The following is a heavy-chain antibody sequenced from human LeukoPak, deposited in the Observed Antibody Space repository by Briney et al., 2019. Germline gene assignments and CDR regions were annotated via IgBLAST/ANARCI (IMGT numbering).Heavy chain of an antibody. Sequence: SETLSLTCAVYGGSFSGYYWSWIRQPPGKGLELIGEINHSGSTNDNPSLKSRVTISVDTSKNPFSLKRSSVTAADTAVYYCARIKGVFGVVSYYYGMDVWGQGTTVTVSS. V-gene: IGHV4-34*01. CDR2: INHSGST. J-gene: IGHJ6*02. D-gene: IGHD3-3*01. CDR3: ARIKGVFGVVSYYYGMDV. CDR1: GGSFSGYY.